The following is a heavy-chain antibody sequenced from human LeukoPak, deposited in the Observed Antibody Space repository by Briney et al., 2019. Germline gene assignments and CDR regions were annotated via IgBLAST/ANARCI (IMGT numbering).Heavy chain of an antibody. Sequence: SETLSLTCTVSGGSISSSSYYWGWIRQPPGKGLEWIGSIYYSGSTYYNPSLKSRVSISVHTSKNQFSLKLRSVTAADTAVYYCARHGYGSGSAYFDYWGQGTLVTVSS. J-gene: IGHJ4*02. CDR1: GGSISSSSYY. V-gene: IGHV4-39*01. CDR3: ARHGYGSGSAYFDY. CDR2: IYYSGST. D-gene: IGHD3-10*01.